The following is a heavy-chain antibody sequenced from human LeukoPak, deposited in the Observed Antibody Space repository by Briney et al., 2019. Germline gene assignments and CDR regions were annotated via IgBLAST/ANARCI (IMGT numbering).Heavy chain of an antibody. CDR2: MNPNSGDA. Sequence: ASVKVSCKASGYTFTTYDITWVRQATGQGLEWMGWMNPNSGDAAYAQKFQGRVAMTRDVSISTAYMELSSPTSEDTAVYYCARGLGDYYDTSDFYYAVAAHWGQGTLVTVSS. D-gene: IGHD3-22*01. J-gene: IGHJ4*02. V-gene: IGHV1-8*01. CDR3: ARGLGDYYDTSDFYYAVAAH. CDR1: GYTFTTYD.